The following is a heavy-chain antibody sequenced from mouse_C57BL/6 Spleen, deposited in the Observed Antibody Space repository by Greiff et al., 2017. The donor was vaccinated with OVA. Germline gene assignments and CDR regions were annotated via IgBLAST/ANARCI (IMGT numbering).Heavy chain of an antibody. CDR1: GYTFTSYW. CDR3: ARGDGYYSPWYFDV. CDR2: INPSNGGT. V-gene: IGHV1-53*01. J-gene: IGHJ1*03. D-gene: IGHD2-3*01. Sequence: QVQLQQPGTELVKPGASVKLSCKASGYTFTSYWMHWVKQRPGQGLEWIGNINPSNGGTNYNEKFKSKATLTVDKSSSTAYMQLSSLTSEDSAVYYCARGDGYYSPWYFDVWGTGTTVTVSS.